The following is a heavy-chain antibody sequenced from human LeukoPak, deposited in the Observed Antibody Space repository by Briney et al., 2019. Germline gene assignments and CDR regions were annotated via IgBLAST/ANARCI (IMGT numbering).Heavy chain of an antibody. CDR2: INSAGDT. J-gene: IGHJ6*02. V-gene: IGHV3-13*04. CDR1: GSTFSTYD. CDR3: ARGDCSGGSCSSMDV. Sequence: GGSLRLSCAASGSTFSTYDMHWVRQATGKGLEWVSGINSAGDTYYPGSVKGRFTISREDAKNSFYLQMNSLRAGDTAVYYCARGDCSGGSCSSMDVWGQGTTVTVSS. D-gene: IGHD2-15*01.